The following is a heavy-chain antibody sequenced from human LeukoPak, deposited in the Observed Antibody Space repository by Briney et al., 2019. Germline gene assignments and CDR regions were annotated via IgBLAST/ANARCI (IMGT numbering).Heavy chain of an antibody. CDR1: GGSISSYY. CDR2: MCISGST. CDR3: ARAGMSSDAFDI. Sequence: SETLSLTCTVSGGSISSYYWSWIRQPAGKGLEWIGRMCISGSTNYNPSLKSRVTMSVDTSKNQFSLKLSSVTAADTAVYYCARAGMSSDAFDIWGQGTMVTVSS. J-gene: IGHJ3*02. D-gene: IGHD1-14*01. V-gene: IGHV4-4*07.